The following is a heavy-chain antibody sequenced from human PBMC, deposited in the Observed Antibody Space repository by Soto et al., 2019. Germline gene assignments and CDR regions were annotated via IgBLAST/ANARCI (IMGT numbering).Heavy chain of an antibody. Sequence: GASVKVSCKASGYTFTGYYMHWVRQAPGQGLEWMGWINPNSGGTNYAQKFQGWVTMTRDTSISTAYMELSRLRSDDTAAYYFARTPTGVAAITDYYGMDVWGQGTTVTVSS. V-gene: IGHV1-2*04. CDR1: GYTFTGYY. J-gene: IGHJ6*02. CDR2: INPNSGGT. D-gene: IGHD2-15*01. CDR3: ARTPTGVAAITDYYGMDV.